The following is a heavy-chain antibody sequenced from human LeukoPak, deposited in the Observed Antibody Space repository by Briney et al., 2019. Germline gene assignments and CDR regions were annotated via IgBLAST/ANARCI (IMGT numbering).Heavy chain of an antibody. CDR3: ARSPSRYNWNFDY. V-gene: IGHV4-38-2*01. J-gene: IGHJ4*02. CDR1: GYSLSSGYY. Sequence: ASETLSLTCDVSGYSLSSGYYWGWIRQPPGKGLEWIGSIYQSGNSYQKSSLESRLTLSVDTPKNNFSLKVMSVTAADTAVYYCARSPSRYNWNFDYWGQGILVTVAS. D-gene: IGHD1-20*01. CDR2: IYQSGNS.